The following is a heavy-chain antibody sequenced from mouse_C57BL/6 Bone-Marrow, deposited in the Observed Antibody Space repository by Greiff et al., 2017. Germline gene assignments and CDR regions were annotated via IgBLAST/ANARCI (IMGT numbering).Heavy chain of an antibody. D-gene: IGHD2-5*01. V-gene: IGHV1-55*01. J-gene: IGHJ1*03. CDR2: ICPGSGST. CDR3: SRPYYSNYWYFDV. Sequence: QVQLKQPGAELVQPGASVKMSCKASGYTFTSYWITWVKQRPGQGLEWIGDICPGSGSTNYNEKFKSKATLTVDTTSSTAYMLLSSLTSEDSAVYYCSRPYYSNYWYFDVWGTGTTVTVSS. CDR1: GYTFTSYW.